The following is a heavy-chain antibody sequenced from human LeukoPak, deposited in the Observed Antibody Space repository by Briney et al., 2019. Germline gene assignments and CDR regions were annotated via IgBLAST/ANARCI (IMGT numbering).Heavy chain of an antibody. D-gene: IGHD1-1*01. V-gene: IGHV3-43D*04. J-gene: IGHJ4*02. CDR3: ATDNEY. Sequence: GGSLRLSCAASGFTFDDYAMHWVRQAPGKGLEWVSLISWDGGSTYYADSVKGRFTISRDNSKNSLYLQMNSLRAENTALYYCATDNEYWGQGTLVTVSS. CDR1: GFTFDDYA. CDR2: ISWDGGST.